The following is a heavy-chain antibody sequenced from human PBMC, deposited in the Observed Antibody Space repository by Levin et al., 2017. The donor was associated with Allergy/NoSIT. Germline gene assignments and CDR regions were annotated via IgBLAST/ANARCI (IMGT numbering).Heavy chain of an antibody. J-gene: IGHJ2*01. CDR2: ISYDGSNK. D-gene: IGHD6-13*01. Sequence: LSLTCAASGFTFSSYAMHWVRPAPGKGLEWVAVISYDGSNKYYADSVKGRFTISRDNSKNTLYLQMNSLRAEDTAVYYCARDTQTAAGDYWYFDLWGRGTLVTVAS. CDR3: ARDTQTAAGDYWYFDL. V-gene: IGHV3-30*04. CDR1: GFTFSSYA.